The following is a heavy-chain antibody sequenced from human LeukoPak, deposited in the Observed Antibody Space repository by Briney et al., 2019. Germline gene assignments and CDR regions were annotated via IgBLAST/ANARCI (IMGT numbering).Heavy chain of an antibody. CDR1: GYTFTSYD. CDR2: MNPNSGNT. CDR3: ARVGGGGMVRGVINY. V-gene: IGHV1-8*03. J-gene: IGHJ4*02. Sequence: GASVTVSCKASGYTFTSYDINWVRQATGQGLEWMGWMNPNSGNTGYAQKFQGRVTITADKSTSTAYMELSSLRSEDTAVYYCARVGGGGMVRGVINYWGQGTLVTVPS. D-gene: IGHD3-10*01.